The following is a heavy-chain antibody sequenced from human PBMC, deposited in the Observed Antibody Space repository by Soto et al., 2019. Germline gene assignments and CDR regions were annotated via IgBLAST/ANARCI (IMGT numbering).Heavy chain of an antibody. D-gene: IGHD3-10*01. V-gene: IGHV3-23*01. CDR3: ASSSGDLDVYGMDI. Sequence: EAQLLESGGGLGQPGGSLRLSCAASGFTFSRYAMSWVRQAPGKGLEWVSTVTGGGHTTYNADSVNGRFTISRDNSKNTLYLQMNNLRAEDTAIYYCASSSGDLDVYGMDIWGPGTKVTVSS. CDR1: GFTFSRYA. J-gene: IGHJ6*02. CDR2: VTGGGHTT.